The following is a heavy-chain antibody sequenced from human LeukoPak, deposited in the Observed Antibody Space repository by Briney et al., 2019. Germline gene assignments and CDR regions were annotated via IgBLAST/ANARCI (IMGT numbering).Heavy chain of an antibody. V-gene: IGHV3-7*01. CDR2: IKQDGGEK. CDR1: GFTFSRYW. D-gene: IGHD5-12*01. Sequence: GGSLRLSCAASGFTFSRYWMSWVRQAPGKGLEWVANIKQDGGEKYYVDSVKGRFTISRDNAKNSLYLQMNSLRAGDTAVYYCAREQSGYDVKKYYYYMDVWGKGTTVTVSS. CDR3: AREQSGYDVKKYYYYMDV. J-gene: IGHJ6*03.